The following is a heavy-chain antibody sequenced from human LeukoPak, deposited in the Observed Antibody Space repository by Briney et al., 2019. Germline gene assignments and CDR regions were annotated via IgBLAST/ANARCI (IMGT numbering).Heavy chain of an antibody. V-gene: IGHV4-39*07. D-gene: IGHD3-22*01. Sequence: SETLSLTCAVSGGSISSSSYYWSWIRPPPGKGLKGIGSIYYSGSTYYNPSLKSRVTISVDTSKAQFSLKLSSVTAADTAVYYCARDLGDYYDSSNAFDIWGQGTMVTVSS. CDR1: GGSISSSSYY. CDR2: IYYSGST. CDR3: ARDLGDYYDSSNAFDI. J-gene: IGHJ3*02.